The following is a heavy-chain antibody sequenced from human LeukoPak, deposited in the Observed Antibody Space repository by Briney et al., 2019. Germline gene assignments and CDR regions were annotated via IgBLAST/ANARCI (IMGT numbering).Heavy chain of an antibody. Sequence: SETLSLTCTVSGGSISSSSYYWGWIRQPPGKGLEWIGSIYHSGSTYYNPSLKSRVTISVDTSKNQFSLKLSSVTAADTAVYYCARHSRVVPAAIFVRTGYFDYWGQGTLVTVSS. CDR3: ARHSRVVPAAIFVRTGYFDY. V-gene: IGHV4-39*01. J-gene: IGHJ4*02. CDR1: GGSISSSSYY. D-gene: IGHD2-2*01. CDR2: IYHSGST.